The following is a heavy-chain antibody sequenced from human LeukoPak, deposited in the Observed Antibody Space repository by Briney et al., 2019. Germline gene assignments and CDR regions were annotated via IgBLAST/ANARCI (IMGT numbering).Heavy chain of an antibody. CDR3: ERGGFYCGGDCYVDY. CDR2: INPSGST. D-gene: IGHD2-21*02. Sequence: SETLSLTCAVYGGSFSPYYWSWIRQPPGKGLGWIGEINPSGSTNYNPSLKSRVTISVDTSKNQFSLKLSSVTAADTAVYYCERGGFYCGGDCYVDYWGQGTLVTVSS. V-gene: IGHV4-34*01. CDR1: GGSFSPYY. J-gene: IGHJ4*02.